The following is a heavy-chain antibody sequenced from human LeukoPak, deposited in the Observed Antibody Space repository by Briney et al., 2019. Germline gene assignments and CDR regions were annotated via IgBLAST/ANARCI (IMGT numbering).Heavy chain of an antibody. Sequence: PGGSLRLSCAASGFPFSTYSMTWVRQSPGKGLEWVSYLSSSFVTIYYADSVKGRFTISRDNAKNSLYLQMHSLRAEDTAVYYCVRVSTMTGIDYWGQGTLVTVSS. J-gene: IGHJ4*02. CDR3: VRVSTMTGIDY. CDR2: LSSSFVTI. CDR1: GFPFSTYS. V-gene: IGHV3-48*01. D-gene: IGHD4-17*01.